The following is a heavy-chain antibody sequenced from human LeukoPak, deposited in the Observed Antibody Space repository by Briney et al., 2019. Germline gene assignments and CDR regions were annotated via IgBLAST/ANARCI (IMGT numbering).Heavy chain of an antibody. D-gene: IGHD3-22*01. CDR3: VKDLDSSGYYPDY. Sequence: GGSLRLSCAASGFTFNNYAMSWVRQAPGKGLEWVSAISGRGGSTYYADSVKGRFTISRDNSKNTLSLQMNSLRAEDTALYSCVKDLDSSGYYPDYWGQGTLVTVSS. CDR2: ISGRGGST. CDR1: GFTFNNYA. V-gene: IGHV3-23*01. J-gene: IGHJ4*02.